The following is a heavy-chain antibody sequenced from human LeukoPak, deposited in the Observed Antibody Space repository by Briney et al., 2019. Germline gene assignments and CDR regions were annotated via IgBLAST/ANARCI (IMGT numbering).Heavy chain of an antibody. J-gene: IGHJ4*02. CDR2: INHSGST. D-gene: IGHD3-10*01. CDR1: GGSFSGYY. Sequence: SETLSLTCAVYGGSFSGYYWSWIRQPPGKGLEWIGEINHSGSTNYNPSLKSRVTISVDTSKNQFSLKLSSVTAADTAVYYCASQTAYYGSGRGYFDYWGQGTLVTVSS. CDR3: ASQTAYYGSGRGYFDY. V-gene: IGHV4-34*01.